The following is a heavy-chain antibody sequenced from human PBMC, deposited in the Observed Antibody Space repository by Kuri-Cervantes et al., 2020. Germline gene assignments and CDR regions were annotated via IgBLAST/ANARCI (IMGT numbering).Heavy chain of an antibody. CDR2: IYYSGNTYSGDT. D-gene: IGHD1-26*01. J-gene: IGHJ5*02. Sequence: SETLSLTCTASGDSISTSNYYWGWIRQPPGKGLEWIGSIYYSGNTYSGDTYYTPSLKSRVTISVDTSKNQFSLKLSSVTAADTAVYYCARIIYTGTGGRGWFDPWGQGTLVTVSS. CDR1: GDSISTSNYY. CDR3: ARIIYTGTGGRGWFDP. V-gene: IGHV4-39*01.